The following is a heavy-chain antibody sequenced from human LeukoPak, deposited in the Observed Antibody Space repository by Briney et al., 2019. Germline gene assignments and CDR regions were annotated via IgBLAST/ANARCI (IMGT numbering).Heavy chain of an antibody. J-gene: IGHJ4*02. V-gene: IGHV4-59*01. CDR1: GGSITSYY. Sequence: SETLSLTCSVSGGSITSYYWSWIRQPPGKGLEWIGSIYDSGSANYNPSLKSRVTISVDTSKNQFSLNLSSVTAADTAVYYCARATPVVHFDYWGQGTLVSVPS. CDR2: IYDSGSA. D-gene: IGHD4-23*01. CDR3: ARATPVVHFDY.